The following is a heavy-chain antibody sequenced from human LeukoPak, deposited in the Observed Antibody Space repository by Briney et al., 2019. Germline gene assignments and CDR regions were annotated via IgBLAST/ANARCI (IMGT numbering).Heavy chain of an antibody. CDR1: GFTFSKYW. CDR2: IRGGGSVN. Sequence: GESLRLSCVASGFTFSKYWMTWVRQAPGKGLEWVANIRGGGSVNYLLDSVKGRFTISRDNVKNSLSLEMNNLRAEDTAVYYCSRDANYYDSSRHYFDAFDIWGQGTMVTVSS. D-gene: IGHD3-22*01. J-gene: IGHJ3*02. CDR3: SRDANYYDSSRHYFDAFDI. V-gene: IGHV3-7*01.